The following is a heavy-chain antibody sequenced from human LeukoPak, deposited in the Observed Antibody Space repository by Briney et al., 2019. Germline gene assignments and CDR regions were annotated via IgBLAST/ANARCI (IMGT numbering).Heavy chain of an antibody. CDR1: GGTFSSYA. V-gene: IGHV1-69*06. CDR3: VRDRGDPKYYYDSSGYGQADY. Sequence: ASVKVSCKASGGTFSSYAISWVRQAPGQGLEWMGGIIPIFGTANYAQKFQGRVTITADKSTSTAYMELRSLRSDDTALYYCVRDRGDPKYYYDSSGYGQADYWGQGTLVTVSS. J-gene: IGHJ4*02. CDR2: IIPIFGTA. D-gene: IGHD3-22*01.